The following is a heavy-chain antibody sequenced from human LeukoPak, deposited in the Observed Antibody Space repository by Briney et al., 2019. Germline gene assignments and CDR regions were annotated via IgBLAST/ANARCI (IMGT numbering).Heavy chain of an antibody. J-gene: IGHJ5*02. CDR1: GGSISSYY. Sequence: SETLSLTCTVSGGSISSYYWSWIRQPPGKGLEWIGYIYTSESTNYNPSLKSRVTISVDTSKNQFSLKLSSVTAADTAVYYCARHRYNWNCRFDPWGQGTLVTVSS. V-gene: IGHV4-4*09. D-gene: IGHD1-7*01. CDR3: ARHRYNWNCRFDP. CDR2: IYTSEST.